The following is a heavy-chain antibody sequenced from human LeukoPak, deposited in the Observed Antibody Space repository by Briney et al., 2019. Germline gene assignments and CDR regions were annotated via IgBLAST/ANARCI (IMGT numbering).Heavy chain of an antibody. V-gene: IGHV3-48*03. D-gene: IGHD5-12*01. CDR1: GFAFSAYE. CDR3: ASDIVATSGDF. Sequence: GGSLRLSCAASGFAFSAYEMNWLRQAPGTGLEWVAYITSSGDDIYYADSVKGRFTISRDNAKNALFLRMNSLRVEDTATYYCASDIVATSGDFWGQGTLVSVSS. CDR2: ITSSGDDI. J-gene: IGHJ4*02.